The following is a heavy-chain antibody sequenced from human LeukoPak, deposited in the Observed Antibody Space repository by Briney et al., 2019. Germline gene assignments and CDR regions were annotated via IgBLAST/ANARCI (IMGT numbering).Heavy chain of an antibody. CDR2: INPNSGGT. CDR3: ARADYYGSGSYDYYMDV. CDR1: GYTVTGYY. V-gene: IGHV1-2*02. D-gene: IGHD3-10*01. J-gene: IGHJ6*03. Sequence: GASVKVSCKASGYTVTGYYMHWVRQAPGQGLEWMGWINPNSGGTNYAQKFQGRVTMTRDTSISAAYMELSRLRSDDTAVYYCARADYYGSGSYDYYMDVWGKGTTVTVSS.